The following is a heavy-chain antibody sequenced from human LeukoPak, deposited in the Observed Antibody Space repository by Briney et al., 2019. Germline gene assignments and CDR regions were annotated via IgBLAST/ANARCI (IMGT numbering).Heavy chain of an antibody. Sequence: PGGSLRLSCAASGFTFSSYWMSWVRQAPGKGLEWVANIKQDGSEKYYVDSVKGRFTISRDNAKNSLYLQMNSLRAEDTAVYYCARERGSYYPDYFDYWGQGTLVTVSS. CDR3: ARERGSYYPDYFDY. J-gene: IGHJ4*02. CDR2: IKQDGSEK. CDR1: GFTFSSYW. V-gene: IGHV3-7*01. D-gene: IGHD1-26*01.